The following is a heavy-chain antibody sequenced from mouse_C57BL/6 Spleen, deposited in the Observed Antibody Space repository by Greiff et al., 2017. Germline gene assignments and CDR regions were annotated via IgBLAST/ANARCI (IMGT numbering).Heavy chain of an antibody. CDR1: GYAFSGSW. CDR3: ARIPKLGGAMDY. D-gene: IGHD4-1*01. Sequence: QVQLKQSGPELVKPGASVKISCKASGYAFSGSWMNWVKQRPGKGLEWIGRIYPGDGDTNYNGKFKGKATLTADKSSSTAYMQLSSLTSEDSAVYFCARIPKLGGAMDYWGQGTSVTVSS. CDR2: IYPGDGDT. J-gene: IGHJ4*01. V-gene: IGHV1-82*01.